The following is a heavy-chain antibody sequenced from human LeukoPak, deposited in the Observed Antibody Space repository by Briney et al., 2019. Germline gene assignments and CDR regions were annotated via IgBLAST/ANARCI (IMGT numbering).Heavy chain of an antibody. D-gene: IGHD4-17*01. V-gene: IGHV1-2*02. CDR2: INPNSGGT. Sequence: ASVKVSCKASGYTLTGYYMQWVRHAPGQGLEWMRWINPNSGGTNYAQKFQGRVTMTRDTSISTAYMELSRLRSDDTAVYYCARGGVHGDYFDYWGQGTLVTVSS. CDR3: ARGGVHGDYFDY. J-gene: IGHJ4*02. CDR1: GYTLTGYY.